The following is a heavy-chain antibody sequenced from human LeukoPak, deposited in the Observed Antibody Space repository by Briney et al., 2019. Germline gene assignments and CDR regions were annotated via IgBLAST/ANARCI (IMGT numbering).Heavy chain of an antibody. CDR3: ARGPPGYRVGDY. V-gene: IGHV3-74*01. J-gene: IGHJ4*02. D-gene: IGHD2-2*03. CDR2: INTDGTTI. CDR1: GFTLNNYW. Sequence: GGSLRLSCATSGFTLNNYWVHWVRQAPGKGLVWVSDINTDGTTIHYADSVRGRFTISRDNAKSTVFLQMNSLRVEDTAFYYCARGPPGYRVGDYWGPGTRVTVSS.